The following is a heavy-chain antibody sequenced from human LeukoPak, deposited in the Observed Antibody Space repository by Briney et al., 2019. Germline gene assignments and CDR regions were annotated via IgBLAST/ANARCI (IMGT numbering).Heavy chain of an antibody. CDR3: ARDHSGEWGLLNGWWFDP. CDR1: GGSISSYY. V-gene: IGHV4-59*01. CDR2: IYYSGST. J-gene: IGHJ5*02. D-gene: IGHD3-16*01. Sequence: SETLSLTCTVSGGSISSYYWSWIRQPPGKGLEWIGYIYYSGSTYYNPSLKSRVTISVHTSKNQFSLKLSSVTAADTAVYYCARDHSGEWGLLNGWWFDPWGQGTLVTVSS.